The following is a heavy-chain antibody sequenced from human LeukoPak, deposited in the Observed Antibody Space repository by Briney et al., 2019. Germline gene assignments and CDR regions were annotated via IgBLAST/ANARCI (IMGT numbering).Heavy chain of an antibody. Sequence: GRSLRLSCAASGFTFDDYAMHWVRQAPGKGLEWVSGISWNSGSIGYADSVKGRFTISRDNAKNSLYLQMNSLRAEDTALYYCAGLFGVGEKDRYYYGMDVWGQGTTVTVSS. CDR1: GFTFDDYA. V-gene: IGHV3-9*01. J-gene: IGHJ6*02. CDR2: ISWNSGSI. D-gene: IGHD3-10*01. CDR3: AGLFGVGEKDRYYYGMDV.